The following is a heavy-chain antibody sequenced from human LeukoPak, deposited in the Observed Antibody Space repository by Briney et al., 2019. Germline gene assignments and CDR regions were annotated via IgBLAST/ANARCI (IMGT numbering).Heavy chain of an antibody. Sequence: GTSLRLSCAASGFTFRNYGMHWVRQAPGKGLEWVAIIWYDGSRKYYLDSVKGRFTISRDNSKNMLYLQMSSLRAEDTAVYYCATDRGSDGNFYIDYWGQGTLVTVSS. D-gene: IGHD2-15*01. J-gene: IGHJ4*02. CDR1: GFTFRNYG. V-gene: IGHV3-33*01. CDR2: IWYDGSRK. CDR3: ATDRGSDGNFYIDY.